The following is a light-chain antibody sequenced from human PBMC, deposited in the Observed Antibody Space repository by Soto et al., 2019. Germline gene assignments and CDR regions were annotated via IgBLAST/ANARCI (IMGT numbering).Light chain of an antibody. CDR3: KQYNSAPFT. CDR1: QGISNY. J-gene: IGKJ3*01. V-gene: IGKV1-27*01. Sequence: DIQMTQSPSSLSASVGDRVAITCRASQGISNYLAWYQQKPGKVPKLLIYAASTLQSGVPSRFSGSGSGTDFTLNISSLQPEDVANYCCKQYNSAPFTFGPGTKVDIK. CDR2: AAS.